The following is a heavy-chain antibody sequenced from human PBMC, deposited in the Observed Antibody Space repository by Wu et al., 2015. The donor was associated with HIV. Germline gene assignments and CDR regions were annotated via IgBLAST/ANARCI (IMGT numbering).Heavy chain of an antibody. D-gene: IGHD4-11*01. V-gene: IGHV1-46*03. J-gene: IGHJ2*01. CDR3: ARDYSNYGGYWYFDL. CDR2: INPGIGST. Sequence: QVQLVQSGAEMKKPGASVNISCKASGYTFTANYIHWVRQAPGQGLEWMGLINPGIGSTYYAEKFQGRVTMTRDTSTSTVNMELSSLRSEDTAVYYCARDYSNYGGYWYFDLWGRGTLVTVSS. CDR1: GYTFTANY.